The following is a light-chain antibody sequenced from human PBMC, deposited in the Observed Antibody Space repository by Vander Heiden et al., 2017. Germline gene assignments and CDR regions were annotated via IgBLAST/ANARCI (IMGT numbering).Light chain of an antibody. V-gene: IGLV1-51*01. J-gene: IGLJ3*02. Sequence: QSVLTQPPSVSAAPGQKATISCSGSNCKLGTNLVSWYHQVPGTAPKLLIFDHDQRPSGIPDRFSASKSDTSATLDITGLQSGDDGDYLCATWDSGLTTRVFGGGTRLTVL. CDR2: DHD. CDR1: NCKLGTNL. CDR3: ATWDSGLTTRV.